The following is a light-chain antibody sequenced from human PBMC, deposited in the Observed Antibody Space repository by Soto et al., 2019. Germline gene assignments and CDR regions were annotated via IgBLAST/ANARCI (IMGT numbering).Light chain of an antibody. J-gene: IGLJ3*02. CDR3: SAYTARSTLV. CDR2: EVR. V-gene: IGLV2-14*01. Sequence: QSVLTQPASVSGSPGQSITISCTGTSSDVGGYNYVSWYQQHPGKAPKLIIYEVRNRPSGISSRFSGSRSGYTASLTISGLQPEDEGDYYCSAYTARSTLVFGGGTKLTVL. CDR1: SSDVGGYNY.